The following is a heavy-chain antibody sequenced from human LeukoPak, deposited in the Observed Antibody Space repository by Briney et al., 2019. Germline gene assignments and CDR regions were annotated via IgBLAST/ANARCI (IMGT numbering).Heavy chain of an antibody. V-gene: IGHV3-23*01. J-gene: IGHJ4*02. CDR1: GFTFSGYT. D-gene: IGHD6-19*01. CDR3: AKDCVLFSGIAVAGPDY. CDR2: ILGSGSTS. Sequence: GGSLRLSCAASGFTFSGYTMSWVRQAPGKGLEWVSSILGSGSTSYYADSVKGRFTISRDNSKNTLYLQMNSLRAEDTAVYYCAKDCVLFSGIAVAGPDYWGQGTLVTVSS.